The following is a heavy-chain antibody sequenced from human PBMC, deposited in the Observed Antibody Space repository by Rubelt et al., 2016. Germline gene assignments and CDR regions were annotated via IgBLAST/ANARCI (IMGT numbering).Heavy chain of an antibody. CDR2: IYYSGST. CDR3: ARGPSKNTDYYYYAMDV. D-gene: IGHD1/OR15-1a*01. Sequence: QVQLQESGPGLVKPSQTPSLTCAVSGGSISSGGYFWSWIRQPPGKGLEWIGYIYYSGSTNYNPSPKSRVTLSVDTSKNQFSLRLSSVTPADTAVYYCARGPSKNTDYYYYAMDVWGQGTTVTVSS. CDR1: GGSISSGGYF. V-gene: IGHV4-30-4*07. J-gene: IGHJ6*02.